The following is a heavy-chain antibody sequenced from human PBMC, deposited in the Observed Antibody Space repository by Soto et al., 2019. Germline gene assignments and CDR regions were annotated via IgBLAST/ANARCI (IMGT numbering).Heavy chain of an antibody. D-gene: IGHD5-12*01. Sequence: GGSLRLSCAASGFTFSSYAMSWVRQLPGKGLEWVSTISGRGGATYYADSVKGRFTISRDNSKNTLYLRMNSLRAEDTAVYFCAKPRSIDIVVLWDYWGQGTLVTVSS. J-gene: IGHJ4*02. CDR1: GFTFSSYA. V-gene: IGHV3-23*01. CDR2: ISGRGGAT. CDR3: AKPRSIDIVVLWDY.